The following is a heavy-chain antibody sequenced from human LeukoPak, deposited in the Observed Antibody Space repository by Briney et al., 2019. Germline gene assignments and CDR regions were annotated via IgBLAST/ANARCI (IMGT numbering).Heavy chain of an antibody. CDR1: GFTFSSYA. Sequence: GGSLRLSCAASGFTFSSYAMHWVRQAPGKGLEWVAVISYDGSNKYYADSVKGRFTISRDNSKNTLYLQMNSLRAEDTAVYYCARDGSYHGSGSYYNAGGYFDYWGQGTLVTVSS. CDR3: ARDGSYHGSGSYYNAGGYFDY. D-gene: IGHD3-10*01. V-gene: IGHV3-30*04. CDR2: ISYDGSNK. J-gene: IGHJ4*02.